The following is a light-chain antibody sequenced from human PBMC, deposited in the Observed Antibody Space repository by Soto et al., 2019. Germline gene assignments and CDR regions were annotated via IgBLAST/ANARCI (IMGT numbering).Light chain of an antibody. J-gene: IGLJ3*02. Sequence: QSALTQPASVSGSPGQSITISCTGTSSDVGGYNYVSWYQQHPGKAPKLMIYEVSNRPSGVSNRFSGSNSGNTASLTISGLQAEAVADYYCTSYTSSSTWVFGGGTKLTVL. CDR1: SSDVGGYNY. V-gene: IGLV2-14*01. CDR3: TSYTSSSTWV. CDR2: EVS.